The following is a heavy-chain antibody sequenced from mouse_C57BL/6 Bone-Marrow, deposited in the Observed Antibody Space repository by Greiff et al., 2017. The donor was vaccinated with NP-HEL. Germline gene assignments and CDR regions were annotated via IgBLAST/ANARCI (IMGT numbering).Heavy chain of an antibody. V-gene: IGHV5-6*01. Sequence: EVQVVESGGDLVKPGGSLKLSCAASGFTFSSYGMSWVRPTPDKRLEWVATISSGGSYTYYPDSVKGRFTISRDNAKNTLYLQMSSLKSEDTAMYYCARRFYDWGQGTTLTVSS. CDR2: ISSGGSYT. CDR3: ARRFYD. CDR1: GFTFSSYG. D-gene: IGHD1-1*01. J-gene: IGHJ2*01.